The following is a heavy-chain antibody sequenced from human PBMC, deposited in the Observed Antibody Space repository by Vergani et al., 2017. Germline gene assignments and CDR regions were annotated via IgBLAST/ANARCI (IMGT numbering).Heavy chain of an antibody. CDR1: GFTFSSYS. CDR2: ISSSSSYI. J-gene: IGHJ6*02. Sequence: EVQLVESGGGLVKRGGSLRLSCAASGFTFSSYSMNWVRQAPGKGLEWVSSISSSSSYIHYSDSLKGRFTISRDNAKSSLYLQMNSLRAEDTGVYYFARDRYYLCSGSYPYFYYYGLDVWGQGTAVTVSS. D-gene: IGHD3-10*01. CDR3: ARDRYYLCSGSYPYFYYYGLDV. V-gene: IGHV3-21*01.